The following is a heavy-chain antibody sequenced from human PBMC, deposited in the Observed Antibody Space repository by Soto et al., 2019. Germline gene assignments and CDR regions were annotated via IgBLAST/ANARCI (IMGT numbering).Heavy chain of an antibody. CDR2: ISWDGGST. CDR1: GFTFDDYA. V-gene: IGHV3-43D*04. Sequence: PXVSLSLSCAASGFTFDDYAMHWVRQAPGKGLEWVSLISWDGGSTYYADSVKGRFTISRDNSKNSLYLQMNSLRAEDTALYYCAKDMDTTGDPYYYYGMDVWGQGTTVTVSS. J-gene: IGHJ6*02. D-gene: IGHD7-27*01. CDR3: AKDMDTTGDPYYYYGMDV.